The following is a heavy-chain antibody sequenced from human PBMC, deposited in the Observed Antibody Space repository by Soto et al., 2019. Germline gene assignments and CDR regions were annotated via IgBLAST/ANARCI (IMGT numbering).Heavy chain of an antibody. CDR3: PRRNWNYYYGFDV. CDR1: EFTFDKYY. J-gene: IGHJ6*02. CDR2: IKPDGSEQ. Sequence: GGSLRLSCAASEFTFDKYYMTWVRQAPGKGPEWVANIKPDGSEQYYVDSVKGRFTISRDNANNSLYLQMNSLRAEDTAVYFCPRRNWNYYYGFDVWGQGTTVTVSS. V-gene: IGHV3-7*01. D-gene: IGHD1-20*01.